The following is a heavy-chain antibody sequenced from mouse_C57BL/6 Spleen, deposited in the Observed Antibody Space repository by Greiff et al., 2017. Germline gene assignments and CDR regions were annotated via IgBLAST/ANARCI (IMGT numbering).Heavy chain of an antibody. V-gene: IGHV7-3*01. D-gene: IGHD1-1*01. CDR1: GFTFTDYY. CDR2: IRNKANGYTT. Sequence: EVMLVESGGGLVQPGGSLSLSCAASGFTFTDYYMSWVRQPPGKALEWLGFIRNKANGYTTEYSASVKGRFTISRDNSQSILYLQMNALRAEDSATYYCARYYYGSSYAWYFEGWGTGTTVTVSS. CDR3: ARYYYGSSYAWYFEG. J-gene: IGHJ1*03.